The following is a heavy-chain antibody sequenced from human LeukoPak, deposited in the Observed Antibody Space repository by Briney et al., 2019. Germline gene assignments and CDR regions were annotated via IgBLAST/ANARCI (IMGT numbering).Heavy chain of an antibody. CDR2: IKQDASEI. J-gene: IGHJ4*02. V-gene: IGHV3-7*01. D-gene: IGHD1-26*01. CDR3: ARDKVVGATRFDY. CDR1: GFTFSSYW. Sequence: GGSLRLSCAASGFTFSSYWMSWVRQAPGKGLEWVANIKQDASEISYVDSLKGRFTISRDNAKNSLYLQMNSLRAEDTAVYYCARDKVVGATRFDYWGQGTLVTVSS.